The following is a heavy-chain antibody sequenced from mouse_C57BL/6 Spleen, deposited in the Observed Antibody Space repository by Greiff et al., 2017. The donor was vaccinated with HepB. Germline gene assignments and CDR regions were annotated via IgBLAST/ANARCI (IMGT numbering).Heavy chain of an antibody. CDR2: IDPEDGDT. Sequence: EVQLVESGAELVRPGASVKLSCTASGFNIKDYYMHWVKQRPEQGLEWIGRIDPEDGDTEYAPKFQGKATMTADNSSNTAYLQLSSLTSEDTAVYYCTPLYYGSSPYYFDDWGQGATVTVSS. V-gene: IGHV14-1*01. CDR1: GFNIKDYY. D-gene: IGHD1-1*01. J-gene: IGHJ2*01. CDR3: TPLYYGSSPYYFDD.